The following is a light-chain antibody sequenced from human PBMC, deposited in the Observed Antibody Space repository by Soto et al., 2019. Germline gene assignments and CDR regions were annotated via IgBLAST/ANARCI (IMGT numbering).Light chain of an antibody. CDR2: GAS. CDR1: QSVVSSY. V-gene: IGKV3-20*01. Sequence: EIVLTQSPGTLSLSPGERATLSCRASQSVVSSYLAWYQQKPGQAPRLLIYGASSRATGIPDMFSGSGSETDFTLTISRLEPEDFTVYFCQQYGSSPWTFGQGTKVSIK. CDR3: QQYGSSPWT. J-gene: IGKJ1*01.